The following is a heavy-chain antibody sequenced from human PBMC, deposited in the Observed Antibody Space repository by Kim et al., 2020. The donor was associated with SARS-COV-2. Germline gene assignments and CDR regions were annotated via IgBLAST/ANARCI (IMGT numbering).Heavy chain of an antibody. CDR1: GGSISSSFNY. CDR3: ARLPHDSSGYVDS. D-gene: IGHD3-22*01. Sequence: SETLSLTCTVSGGSISSSFNYWGWIRQPPGMGPEWIGSVYHSGSTYDSPSLKSRVTVSVDTSKNEFYLKVTSVTAADTAVYFCARLPHDSSGYVDSWGPGILVTVSS. CDR2: VYHSGST. V-gene: IGHV4-39*01. J-gene: IGHJ4*02.